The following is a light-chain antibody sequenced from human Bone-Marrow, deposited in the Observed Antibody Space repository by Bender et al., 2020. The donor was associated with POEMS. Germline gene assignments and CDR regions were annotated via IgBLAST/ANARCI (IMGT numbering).Light chain of an antibody. J-gene: IGLJ1*01. CDR1: SSNLGNYHL. CDR2: HDD. V-gene: IGLV2-14*02. CDR3: AAWDDSLNGLYV. Sequence: QSALTQPASVSGSPGQSLTISCTGTSSNLGNYHLVSWYQQHPDKAPKIMIHHDDDRPSGVSNRFSGSKSGNTASLTISGLRAEDEADYSCAAWDDSLNGLYVFGTGTKVTVL.